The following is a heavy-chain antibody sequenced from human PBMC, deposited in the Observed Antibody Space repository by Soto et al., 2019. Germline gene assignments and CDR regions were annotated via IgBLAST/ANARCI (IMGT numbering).Heavy chain of an antibody. D-gene: IGHD3-10*01. Sequence: GGSLRLSCAASGFTFSSYAMSWVRQAPGKGLEWVSAISGSGGSTYYADSVKGRFTISRDNSKNTLYLQMNSLRAEDTAVYYCAKDSITMVRPLHYGMDVWGQGTTVTVSS. CDR2: ISGSGGST. V-gene: IGHV3-23*01. J-gene: IGHJ6*02. CDR1: GFTFSSYA. CDR3: AKDSITMVRPLHYGMDV.